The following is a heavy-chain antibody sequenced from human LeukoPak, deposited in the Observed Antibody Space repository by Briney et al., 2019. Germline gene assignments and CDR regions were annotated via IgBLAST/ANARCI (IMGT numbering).Heavy chain of an antibody. CDR2: IYYSGST. CDR1: GGSISSSSYY. CDR3: ATGGGSSGWYRYSNFDY. V-gene: IGHV4-39*07. J-gene: IGHJ4*02. D-gene: IGHD6-19*01. Sequence: PSETLSLTCTVSGGSISSSSYYWGWIRQPPGKGLEWIGSIYYSGSTYYNPSLKSRVTISVDTSKNQFSLKVSSVTAADTAVYYCATGGGSSGWYRYSNFDYWGQGTLVTVSS.